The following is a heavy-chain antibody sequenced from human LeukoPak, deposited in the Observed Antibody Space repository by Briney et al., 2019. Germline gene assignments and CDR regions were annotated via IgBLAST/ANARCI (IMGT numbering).Heavy chain of an antibody. CDR1: GFNFSPYP. CDR3: AKEGGDTGLDAFDI. CDR2: ISSDGDTE. V-gene: IGHV3-48*03. J-gene: IGHJ3*02. D-gene: IGHD2-21*02. Sequence: GGSLRLSCAASGFNFSPYPMNWVRQAPGKGLEWVSHISSDGDTEYYLDSVKGRFTISRDNSKNTLYLQMNSLRAEDTAVYYCAKEGGDTGLDAFDIWGQGTMVTVSS.